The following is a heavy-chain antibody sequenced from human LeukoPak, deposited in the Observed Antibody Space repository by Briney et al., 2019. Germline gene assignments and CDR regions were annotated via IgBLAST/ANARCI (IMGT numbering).Heavy chain of an antibody. Sequence: GGSLRLSCAASGFTFSSYAMSWVRQAPGKGLEWVSAISGSGGSTYYADSVKGRFTISRDNSKNTLYLQVNSLRAEDTAVYYCANAEHGYNPYFDCWGQGTQVTVSS. CDR2: ISGSGGST. J-gene: IGHJ4*02. V-gene: IGHV3-23*01. CDR1: GFTFSSYA. D-gene: IGHD5-24*01. CDR3: ANAEHGYNPYFDC.